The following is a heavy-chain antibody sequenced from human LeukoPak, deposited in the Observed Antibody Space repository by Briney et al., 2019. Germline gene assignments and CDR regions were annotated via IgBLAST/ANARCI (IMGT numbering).Heavy chain of an antibody. D-gene: IGHD2-21*01. CDR3: ARHMTPEGTAPYYYRTDV. V-gene: IGHV3-21*01. J-gene: IGHJ6*01. CDR2: ISNSGVHI. CDR1: GFTFSSYS. Sequence: GGSLRLSCAASGFTFSSYSMNWVRQAPGKGLEWVSSISNSGVHIYYAHSVKGRVTMSTDKSKNTLFLQMNSLRADDTAVYFCARHMTPEGTAPYYYRTDVGRQGSSVTV.